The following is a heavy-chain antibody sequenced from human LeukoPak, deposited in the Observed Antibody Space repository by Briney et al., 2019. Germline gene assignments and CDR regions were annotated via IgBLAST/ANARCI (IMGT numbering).Heavy chain of an antibody. J-gene: IGHJ5*02. CDR3: ARGATALNWFDP. Sequence: PSETLSLTCSVSGASINRYYWSWIRQPAGKGLEWIGRIYTDGSTNYNPSLKSRVTMSVDTSKNQFSLDLTPVTAADTAVYYCARGATALNWFDPWGQGTLVTVSS. V-gene: IGHV4-4*07. CDR1: GASINRYY. CDR2: IYTDGST. D-gene: IGHD3-16*01.